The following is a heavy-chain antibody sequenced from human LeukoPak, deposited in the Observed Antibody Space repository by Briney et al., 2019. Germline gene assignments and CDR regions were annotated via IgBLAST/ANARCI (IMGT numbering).Heavy chain of an antibody. V-gene: IGHV3-15*01. D-gene: IGHD3-10*01. J-gene: IGHJ4*02. Sequence: GGSLRLSCAASGFTFSNAWMSWVRQAPGKGLEWVGRIKSKTDGGTTDYAAPVKGRFTISRDDSKNTLYLQMNSLKTEDTAVYYCTTVSVQQIWFGELPLIGGQGTLVTVSS. CDR1: GFTFSNAW. CDR3: TTVSVQQIWFGELPLI. CDR2: IKSKTDGGTT.